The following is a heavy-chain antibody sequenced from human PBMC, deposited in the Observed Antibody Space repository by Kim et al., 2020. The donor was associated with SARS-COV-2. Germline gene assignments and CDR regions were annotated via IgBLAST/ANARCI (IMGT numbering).Heavy chain of an antibody. Sequence: GGSLRLSCAASGFTFSSYSMNWVRQAPGKGLEWVSSISSSSSYIYYADSVKGRFTISRDNAKNSLYLQMNSLRAEDTAVYYCARPGKYSGYYGSGSLYYYGMDVWGQGTTVTVSS. CDR2: ISSSSSYI. CDR1: GFTFSSYS. V-gene: IGHV3-21*01. J-gene: IGHJ6*02. CDR3: ARPGKYSGYYGSGSLYYYGMDV. D-gene: IGHD3-10*01.